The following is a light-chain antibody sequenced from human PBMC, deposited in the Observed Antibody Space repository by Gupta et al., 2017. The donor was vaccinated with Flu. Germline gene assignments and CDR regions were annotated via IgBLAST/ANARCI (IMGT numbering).Light chain of an antibody. CDR1: SSDVGGYNM. Sequence: QSALTQPPSASGSPEPSVTISCTGTSSDVGGYNMVSWYQQHPGKAPKLIIYEVTTRPSGVPERFSGSKSGNTASLTVSGLQAEDEADYYSTSETGIINFDVFGTGTKVTVL. V-gene: IGLV2-8*01. J-gene: IGLJ1*01. CDR2: EVT. CDR3: TSETGIINFDV.